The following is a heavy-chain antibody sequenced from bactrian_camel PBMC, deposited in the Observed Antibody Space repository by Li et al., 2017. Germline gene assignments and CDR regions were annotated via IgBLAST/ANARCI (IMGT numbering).Heavy chain of an antibody. CDR3: ATYTSWGSWRY. Sequence: VQLVESGGGLVQPGGSLRLSCAASGFTFSNYAMSWVRQAPGEGLEWVSSVSDGGDSTYYADSVKGRFTISRDNAKDTVYLQMNSLKSEDTALYYCATYTSWGSWRYWGQGTQVTVS. D-gene: IGHD6*01. CDR2: VSDGGDST. J-gene: IGHJ4*01. CDR1: GFTFSNYA. V-gene: IGHV3S40*01.